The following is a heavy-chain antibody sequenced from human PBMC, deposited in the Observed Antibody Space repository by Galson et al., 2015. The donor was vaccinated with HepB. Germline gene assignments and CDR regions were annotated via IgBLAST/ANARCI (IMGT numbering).Heavy chain of an antibody. D-gene: IGHD2-15*01. CDR3: VRDGGPIVVGQGSYWSFDL. Sequence: SVKVSCKASGYTFTSYGINWVRQAPGQGLEWMGWISAYDGNKNYAQRFRGRVTMTSATSTSTVYMELRSLRSDDTAVYYCVRDGGPIVVGQGSYWSFDLWGRGTLVTVSS. CDR2: ISAYDGNK. J-gene: IGHJ2*01. CDR1: GYTFTSYG. V-gene: IGHV1-18*04.